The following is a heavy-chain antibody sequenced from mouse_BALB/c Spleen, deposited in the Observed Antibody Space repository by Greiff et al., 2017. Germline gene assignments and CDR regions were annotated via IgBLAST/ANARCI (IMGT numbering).Heavy chain of an antibody. Sequence: EVHLVESGGDLVKPGGSLKLSCAASGFTFSSYGMSWVRQTPDKRLEWVATISSGGSYTYYPDSVKGRFTISRDNAKNTLYLQMSSLKSEDTAMYYCARDRGEVRYLDYWGQGTTLTVSS. D-gene: IGHD1-1*01. CDR3: ARDRGEVRYLDY. V-gene: IGHV5-6*01. J-gene: IGHJ2*01. CDR1: GFTFSSYG. CDR2: ISSGGSYT.